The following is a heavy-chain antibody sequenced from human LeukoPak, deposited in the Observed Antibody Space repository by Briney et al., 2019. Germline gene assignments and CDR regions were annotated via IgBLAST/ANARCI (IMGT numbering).Heavy chain of an antibody. J-gene: IGHJ4*02. CDR3: ARHGGGGSGGNSGFDY. CDR2: IYPGDSDT. CDR1: GYNFSNCL. D-gene: IGHD4-23*01. Sequence: GESLKISCEGSGYNFSNCLIGWVRQMPGKGLEWMGIIYPGDSDTRYGPSFQGQVTILADKSISTAYLQWSSLKASDTAMYYCARHGGGGSGGNSGFDYWGQGTLVTVSS. V-gene: IGHV5-51*01.